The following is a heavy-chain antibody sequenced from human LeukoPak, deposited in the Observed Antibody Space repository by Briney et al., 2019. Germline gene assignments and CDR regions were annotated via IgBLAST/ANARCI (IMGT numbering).Heavy chain of an antibody. Sequence: SETLSLTCTVSGGSISSYCWSWIRQPPGKGLERVGYIYYSGSTNYNPSLKSRVTISVGTSKNQFSLKLSSVTAADTAVYYCARTFYEYYYDSSGYYLLYFDYWGQGTLVTVSS. CDR1: GGSISSYC. CDR2: IYYSGST. CDR3: ARTFYEYYYDSSGYYLLYFDY. J-gene: IGHJ4*02. D-gene: IGHD3-22*01. V-gene: IGHV4-59*01.